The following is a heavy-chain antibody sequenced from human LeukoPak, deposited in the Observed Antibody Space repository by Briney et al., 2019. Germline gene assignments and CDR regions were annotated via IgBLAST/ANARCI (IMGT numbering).Heavy chain of an antibody. V-gene: IGHV3-23*01. CDR2: ISGGGTGT. CDR3: ARERNLEIAVAGTIFNY. Sequence: GGSLRLSCLGSGFTFSNFAMSWVRQAPGKGLEWVSVISGGGTGTFYADSVKGRFTISRDSSKNTLYLQMKSLRAEDTAVYYCARERNLEIAVAGTIFNYWGQGTLVTVSS. J-gene: IGHJ4*02. CDR1: GFTFSNFA. D-gene: IGHD6-19*01.